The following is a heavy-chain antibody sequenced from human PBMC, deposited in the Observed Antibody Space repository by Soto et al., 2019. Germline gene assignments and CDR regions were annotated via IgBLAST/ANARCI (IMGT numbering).Heavy chain of an antibody. V-gene: IGHV2-70*01. CDR3: ARIPVPRYANYYYGMDV. J-gene: IGHJ6*02. D-gene: IGHD2-2*01. Sequence: ESGRTLVNPTQTLTLTCTFSGFSLSTSGMCVSWIRQPPGKALEWLALIDWDDDKYYSTSLKTRLTISKDTSKNQVVLTMTNMDPVDTATYYCARIPVPRYANYYYGMDVWGQGTTVTVSS. CDR1: GFSLSTSGMC. CDR2: IDWDDDK.